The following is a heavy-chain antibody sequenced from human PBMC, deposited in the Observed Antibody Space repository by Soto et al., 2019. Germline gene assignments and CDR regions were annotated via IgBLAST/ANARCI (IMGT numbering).Heavy chain of an antibody. J-gene: IGHJ4*02. CDR1: GGPIGSGDYY. CDR3: ARDRRLAGTDY. D-gene: IGHD2-15*01. CDR2: IYYSGST. V-gene: IGHV4-30-4*01. Sequence: LSLTCTVSGGPIGSGDYYWSWIRQPPGKGLEWIGSIYYSGSTYYNPSLKSRVIISADTSENQFSLKLSSVTAADTAVYHCARDRRLAGTDYWGQGTLVTVSS.